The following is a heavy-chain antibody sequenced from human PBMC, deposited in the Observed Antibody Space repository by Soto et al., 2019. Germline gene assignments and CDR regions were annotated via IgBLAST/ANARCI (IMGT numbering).Heavy chain of an antibody. CDR3: ATDPGAFAGAMRD. Sequence: VQMVESGGGVVQPGGSLRLSCAGSGFAFSRFGMHWVRQAPGKGLEWVACITFNGSKEYYVDSVKGRFAISRNNSMNTLYLQMSSLGPEDTGVYYCATDPGAFAGAMRDWGRGTLATVSS. CDR1: GFAFSRFG. J-gene: IGHJ4*02. V-gene: IGHV3-30*03. CDR2: ITFNGSKE. D-gene: IGHD3-16*01.